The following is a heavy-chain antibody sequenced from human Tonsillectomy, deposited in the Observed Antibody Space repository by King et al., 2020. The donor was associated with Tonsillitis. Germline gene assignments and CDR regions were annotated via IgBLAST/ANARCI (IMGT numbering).Heavy chain of an antibody. Sequence: VQLVESGGGLVKPGGSLRLSCAASGFTFSSYSMNCVRQAPGKGLEWVSSISSSSSYIYYADSVKGRFNISRDNAKNSLYLQMNRLRAEDTAVYYCARDVHDSSGYSVDYWGEGTLVTVSS. CDR1: GFTFSSYS. CDR2: ISSSSSYI. J-gene: IGHJ4*02. V-gene: IGHV3-21*01. D-gene: IGHD3-22*01. CDR3: ARDVHDSSGYSVDY.